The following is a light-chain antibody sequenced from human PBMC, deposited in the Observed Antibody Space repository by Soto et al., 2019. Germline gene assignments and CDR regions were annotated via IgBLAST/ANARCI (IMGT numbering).Light chain of an antibody. CDR1: QTSNSW. V-gene: IGKV1-5*03. J-gene: IGKJ2*01. Sequence: DIQMTQSPSTLSASVRDRVTITCRASQTSNSWLAWYQQRPGKAPRLLIYKASTLESGVPSRFSGSGSGTEFTLTISTLQPDDFATYYCQQYDSIPYTFGQGTKLDIK. CDR2: KAS. CDR3: QQYDSIPYT.